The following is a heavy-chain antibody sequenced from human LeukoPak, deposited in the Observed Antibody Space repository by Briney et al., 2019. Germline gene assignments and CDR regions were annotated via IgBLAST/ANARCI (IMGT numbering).Heavy chain of an antibody. CDR2: VFPADSDT. D-gene: IGHD1-26*01. J-gene: IGHJ4*02. CDR1: GYSLNNYW. Sequence: GEPLKISCKVSGYSLNNYWIAWVRQMPGKGLEWMGIVFPADSDTRYSPSFQGQVTISADKSINTAYLQWSSLRASDTATFYCARYDGGATADFWGQGTLVTVSS. CDR3: ARYDGGATADF. V-gene: IGHV5-51*01.